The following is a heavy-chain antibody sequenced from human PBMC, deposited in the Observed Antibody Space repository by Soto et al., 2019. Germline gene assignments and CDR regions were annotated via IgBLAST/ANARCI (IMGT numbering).Heavy chain of an antibody. V-gene: IGHV3-53*01. J-gene: IGHJ4*02. CDR2: IYSGGST. CDR3: ARVREPEYSSSIFFDY. D-gene: IGHD6-6*01. CDR1: GLTVSRTQ. Sequence: GGSLRLSCAVSGLTVSRTQTSWVRQAPGKGLQWVSVIYSGGSTYYANAVKGRFTISRDISENTVYLELDKLTVDDTAVYYCARVREPEYSSSIFFDYWGRGTLVTVSS.